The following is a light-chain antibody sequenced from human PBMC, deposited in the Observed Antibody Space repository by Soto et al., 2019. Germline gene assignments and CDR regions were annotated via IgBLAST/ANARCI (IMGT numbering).Light chain of an antibody. CDR1: QSVSSNY. V-gene: IGKV3-20*01. Sequence: EIVLTQSPGTLSLSPGERATLSCRASQSVSSNYLAWYQQKPGQAPRLLIYGVSSRATGIPDRFSGSGSGTDFTLTISRLEPEDFAVYYCQQYGNSPCTFGQGTKVEIK. CDR3: QQYGNSPCT. J-gene: IGKJ1*01. CDR2: GVS.